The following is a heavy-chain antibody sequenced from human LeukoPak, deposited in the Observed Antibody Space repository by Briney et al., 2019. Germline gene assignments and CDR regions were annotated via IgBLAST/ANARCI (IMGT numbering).Heavy chain of an antibody. Sequence: SETLSLTCTVSGGSISSYYWNWIRQPPGKGLEWIGYIYYSGSTNYNPSLKSRVTISVDTSNNQFSLKLSSMTAADTAVYFCARDALGIDFDYWGQGPLVTVSS. D-gene: IGHD2-2*03. CDR1: GGSISSYY. J-gene: IGHJ4*02. CDR2: IYYSGST. CDR3: ARDALGIDFDY. V-gene: IGHV4-59*01.